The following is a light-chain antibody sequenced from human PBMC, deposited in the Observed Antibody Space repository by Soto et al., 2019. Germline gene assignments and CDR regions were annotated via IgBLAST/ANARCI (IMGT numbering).Light chain of an antibody. CDR3: QQTYSTPGT. CDR1: RTIAGY. Sequence: DIQMTQSPSSLSASVGDRVTITCRASRTIAGYVNWYQQRPGEAPNLLIYAASSLQSGVPSRFRGSGSGTDFTLTILSLQPEDFATFYCQQTYSTPGTFGQGTKVEIK. J-gene: IGKJ1*01. V-gene: IGKV1-39*01. CDR2: AAS.